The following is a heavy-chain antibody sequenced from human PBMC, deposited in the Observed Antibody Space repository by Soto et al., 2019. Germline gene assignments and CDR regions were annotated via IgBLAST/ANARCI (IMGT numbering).Heavy chain of an antibody. CDR3: AAPQLGYCSSTSCYSPQGGDYYGMDV. J-gene: IGHJ6*02. D-gene: IGHD2-2*02. CDR2: INPNSGGT. V-gene: IGHV1-2*02. CDR1: GYTFTGYY. Sequence: ASVKVSCKASGYTFTGYYMHWVRQAPGQGLEWMGWINPNSGGTNYAQKFQGRVTMTRDTSISTAYMELSRLRSDDTAVYYCAAPQLGYCSSTSCYSPQGGDYYGMDVWGQGTAVTVSS.